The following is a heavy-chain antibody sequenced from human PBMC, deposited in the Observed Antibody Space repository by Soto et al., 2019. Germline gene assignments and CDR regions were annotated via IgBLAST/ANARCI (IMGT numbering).Heavy chain of an antibody. Sequence: LSLTCTVSGDSMGSFYWNWIRQPPGKGLEWIGNIYYTGSTNYNPSLESRVSISIDTSKNQFSLQLTSVTAADTAIYYCARDSTLRHWGHGTLVTVSS. V-gene: IGHV4-59*01. J-gene: IGHJ4*01. CDR3: ARDSTLRH. CDR1: GDSMGSFY. CDR2: IYYTGST. D-gene: IGHD2-15*01.